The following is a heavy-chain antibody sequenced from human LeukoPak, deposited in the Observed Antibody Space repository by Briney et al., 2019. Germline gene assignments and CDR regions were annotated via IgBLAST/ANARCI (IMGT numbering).Heavy chain of an antibody. CDR2: INPNSGGT. Sequence: ASVKVSCKASGYTFTGYYMHWVRQAPGQGLEWMGWINPNSGGTNYAQKFQGRVTMTRDTSISTAYMELSRLRSDDTAVYYCARDLGTISYYFDYWGQGILVTVSS. D-gene: IGHD2-2*01. V-gene: IGHV1-2*02. CDR3: ARDLGTISYYFDY. J-gene: IGHJ4*02. CDR1: GYTFTGYY.